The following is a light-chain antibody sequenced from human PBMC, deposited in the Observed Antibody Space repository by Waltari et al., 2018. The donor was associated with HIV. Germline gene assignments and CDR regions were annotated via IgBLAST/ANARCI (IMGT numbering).Light chain of an antibody. J-gene: IGKJ2*01. CDR2: GVS. CDR3: QHDGSSPMYI. V-gene: IGKV3-20*01. CDR1: QSIPSSY. Sequence: EIVLTQSPGTLSLSPGERATLSCRASQSIPSSYLAWYQQKPGQGPRLLIYGVSSRATGTPDRFSGGGSATNFTLTISRLEPEDFAVYDCQHDGSSPMYIFGQGTKLEIK.